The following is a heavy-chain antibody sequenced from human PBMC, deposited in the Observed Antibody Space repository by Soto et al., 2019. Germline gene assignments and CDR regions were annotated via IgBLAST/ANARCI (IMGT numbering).Heavy chain of an antibody. J-gene: IGHJ4*02. V-gene: IGHV1-3*01. CDR3: ARGVVVVVAATFDY. CDR2: INAGNGNT. D-gene: IGHD2-15*01. Sequence: QVQLVQSGAEVKKPGASVKVSCKASGYTFTSYAMHWVRQAPGQSLEWMGWINAGNGNTKYSQKFQGRVTITRDTSASTAYMGLSSLRSEDTAVYYCARGVVVVVAATFDYWGQGTLVTVSS. CDR1: GYTFTSYA.